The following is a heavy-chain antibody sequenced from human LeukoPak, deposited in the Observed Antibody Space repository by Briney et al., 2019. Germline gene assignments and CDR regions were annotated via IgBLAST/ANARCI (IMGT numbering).Heavy chain of an antibody. V-gene: IGHV3-7*01. CDR1: GFTLSSYW. CDR2: IKQDGSEK. D-gene: IGHD3-16*01. Sequence: PGGSLRLSCAASGFTLSSYWMSWVRQAPGKGLEWVANIKQDGSEKYYVDSVKGRFTISRDNAKNSLYLQMNSLRAEDTAVYYCARGQGDTSNYWGQGTLVTVSS. CDR3: ARGQGDTSNY. J-gene: IGHJ4*02.